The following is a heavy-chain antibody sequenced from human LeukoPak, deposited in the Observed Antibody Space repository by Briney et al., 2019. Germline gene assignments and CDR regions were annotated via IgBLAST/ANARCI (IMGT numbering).Heavy chain of an antibody. CDR1: GGTFSSYA. CDR2: IIPIFGTA. J-gene: IGHJ5*02. Sequence: GASVKVSCKASGGTFSSYAISWVRQAPGQGLEWMGGIIPIFGTANYAQKFQGRVTITADESTSTAYMELSSLRSEDTAVYYCARGGPPRSPVNPYNWFDPWGQGTLVTVSS. V-gene: IGHV1-69*13. CDR3: ARGGPPRSPVNPYNWFDP. D-gene: IGHD2-15*01.